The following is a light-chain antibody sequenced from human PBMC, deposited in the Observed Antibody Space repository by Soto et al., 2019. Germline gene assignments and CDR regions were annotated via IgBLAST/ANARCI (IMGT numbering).Light chain of an antibody. CDR2: NAS. V-gene: IGKV3-11*01. CDR1: QSVSTS. Sequence: EVVLTQSPVTLSLSPGERATLSCRASQSVSTSLAWYQQKPGQPPRLLIYNASKRATGIPVRFSGSGSGTDFTLTISSLESEDFAVYYCQQRSDWPLTFGGGTKVDIK. CDR3: QQRSDWPLT. J-gene: IGKJ4*01.